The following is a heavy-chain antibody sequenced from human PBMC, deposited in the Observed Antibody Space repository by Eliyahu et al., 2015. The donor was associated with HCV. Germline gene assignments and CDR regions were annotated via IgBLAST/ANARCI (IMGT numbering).Heavy chain of an antibody. V-gene: IGHV3-43*01. CDR1: GFXFXHYT. CDR2: ISWDGSAT. Sequence: EERLVESGGVVVQPGGSLRLSCAXSGFXFXHYTMYWVRQAPGKGLEWXSLISWDGSATYYVDSVKGRFTISRDNSKSSLXLQMNSLKTEDTALYYCTRDGWGSAFDIWGQGTMVTVSS. J-gene: IGHJ3*02. D-gene: IGHD7-27*01. CDR3: TRDGWGSAFDI.